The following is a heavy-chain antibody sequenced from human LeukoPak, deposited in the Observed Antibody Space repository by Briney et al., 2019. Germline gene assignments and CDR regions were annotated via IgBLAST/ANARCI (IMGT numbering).Heavy chain of an antibody. V-gene: IGHV3-23*01. CDR2: ISYSAERT. CDR3: ARDRRYYDSPYYFDY. CDR1: GFVFSTYA. J-gene: IGHJ4*02. Sequence: GGSLRLSCAASGFVFSTYAMNWVRQAPGKGLEWVAGISYSAERTDYAGSVKGRFTISRDNSKNILYLQMNSLRADDTAVYYCARDRRYYDSPYYFDYWGQGTLVTVSS. D-gene: IGHD3-22*01.